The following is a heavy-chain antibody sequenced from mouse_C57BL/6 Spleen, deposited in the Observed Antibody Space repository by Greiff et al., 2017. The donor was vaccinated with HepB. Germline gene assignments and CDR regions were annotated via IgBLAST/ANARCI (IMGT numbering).Heavy chain of an antibody. V-gene: IGHV5-9-1*02. CDR3: TRELRSMQDY. Sequence: EVKLMESGEGLVKPGGSLKLSCAASGFTFSSYAMSWVRQTPEKRLEWVAYISSGGDYIYYADTVKGRFTISRANARNTLYLQMSSLKSEDSAMYYCTRELRSMQDYWGQGTSVTVSS. D-gene: IGHD1-1*01. J-gene: IGHJ4*01. CDR1: GFTFSSYA. CDR2: ISSGGDYI.